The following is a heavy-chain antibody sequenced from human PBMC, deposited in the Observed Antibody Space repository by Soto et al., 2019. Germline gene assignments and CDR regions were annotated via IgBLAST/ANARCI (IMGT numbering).Heavy chain of an antibody. V-gene: IGHV5-51*01. J-gene: IGHJ4*02. CDR2: IFPGDSDT. CDR3: ARRVAAHPYFDF. D-gene: IGHD6-6*01. CDR1: GYIFANDW. Sequence: GESLKISCKGSGYIFANDWIAWVRQMPGKGLEWMGIIFPGDSDTRYSPSFQGQVTISADKSINTAYLQWSNLKASDTAVYYCARRVAAHPYFDFWGQGALVTVSS.